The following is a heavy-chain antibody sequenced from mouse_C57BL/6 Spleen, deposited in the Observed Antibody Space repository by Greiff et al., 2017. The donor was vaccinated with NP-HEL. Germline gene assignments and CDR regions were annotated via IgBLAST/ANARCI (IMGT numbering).Heavy chain of an antibody. V-gene: IGHV1-81*01. CDR1: GYTFTSYG. CDR3: ARSGQLRLRGAMDY. CDR2: IYPRSGNT. D-gene: IGHD3-2*02. J-gene: IGHJ4*01. Sequence: VKLVESGAELARPGASVKLSCKASGYTFTSYGISWVKQRTGQGLEWIGEIYPRSGNTYYNEKFKGKATLTADKSSSTAYMELRSLTSEDSAVYFCARSGQLRLRGAMDYWGQGTSVTVSS.